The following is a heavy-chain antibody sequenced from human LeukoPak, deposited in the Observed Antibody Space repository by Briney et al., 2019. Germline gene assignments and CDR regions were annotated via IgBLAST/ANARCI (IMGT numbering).Heavy chain of an antibody. V-gene: IGHV1-46*01. CDR1: GYTFTSYY. CDR2: INPSGGST. Sequence: ASVKVSCKASGYTFTSYYMHWVRQAPGQGLEWMGIINPSGGSTSYAQKFQGRVTMTRDMSTSTVYMELSSLRSEYTAVYYCARVAPRGSGYRYWGQGTLVTVSS. D-gene: IGHD3-22*01. CDR3: ARVAPRGSGYRY. J-gene: IGHJ4*02.